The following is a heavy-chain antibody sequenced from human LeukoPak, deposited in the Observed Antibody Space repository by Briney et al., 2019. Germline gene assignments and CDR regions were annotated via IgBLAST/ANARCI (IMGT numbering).Heavy chain of an antibody. D-gene: IGHD6-13*01. CDR2: IRYEGSNK. CDR1: GFTFSSYG. Sequence: GGSLRLSCAASGFTFSSYGMHWVRQAPGKGLEWVAFIRYEGSNKYYADSVKGRITIPRDNSKNTLYLQMNSLRAEDTAVYYCAKDRAMVAPGTQFEFWGQGTLVTVSS. CDR3: AKDRAMVAPGTQFEF. V-gene: IGHV3-30*02. J-gene: IGHJ4*02.